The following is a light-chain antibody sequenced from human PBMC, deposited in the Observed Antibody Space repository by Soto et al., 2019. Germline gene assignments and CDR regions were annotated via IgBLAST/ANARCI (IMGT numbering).Light chain of an antibody. CDR1: SSDVGGYNY. Sequence: QSALTQPASVSGSPGQSITLSCTGTSSDVGGYNYVSWYQQHPGKAPKLMIYDVSNRPSGVSNRFSGSKSGNTASLTISGLQAEDEADYYCSSYTSSSTIYVFGTGTKVTVL. V-gene: IGLV2-14*01. CDR2: DVS. J-gene: IGLJ1*01. CDR3: SSYTSSSTIYV.